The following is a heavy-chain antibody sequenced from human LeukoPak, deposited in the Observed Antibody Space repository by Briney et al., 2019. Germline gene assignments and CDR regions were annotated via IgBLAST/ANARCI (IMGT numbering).Heavy chain of an antibody. CDR2: IYYSGST. D-gene: IGHD5-12*01. CDR3: ARGHSGYEYGFDP. V-gene: IGHV4-59*11. Sequence: SETLSLTCTVSGGSISSHYWSWIRQPPGKGLEWIGYIYYSGSTNYNPSLKSRVAISVDTSKNQFSLKLSSVTAAVTAVYYYARGHSGYEYGFDPWGQGTLVTVSS. J-gene: IGHJ5*02. CDR1: GGSISSHY.